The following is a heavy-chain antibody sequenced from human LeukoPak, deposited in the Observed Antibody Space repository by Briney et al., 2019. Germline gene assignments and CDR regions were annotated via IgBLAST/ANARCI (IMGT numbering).Heavy chain of an antibody. D-gene: IGHD6-19*01. CDR1: GFTFSSYG. J-gene: IGHJ4*02. CDR2: ISYDGSNK. CDR3: AKAAGLAVAHYVF. Sequence: GGSLRLSCAASGFTFSSYGMHWVRQAPGKGLEWVAVISYDGSNKYYADSVKGRFTISRDNSKNTLYLQMNSLRADDTAVYYCAKAAGLAVAHYVFWGQGTLVTVSS. V-gene: IGHV3-30*18.